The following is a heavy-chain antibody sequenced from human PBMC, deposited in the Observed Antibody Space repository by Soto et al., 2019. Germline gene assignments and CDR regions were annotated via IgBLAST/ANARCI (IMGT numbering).Heavy chain of an antibody. CDR3: ASDPGGSDTGNDAFKI. J-gene: IGHJ3*02. V-gene: IGHV4-31*03. CDR1: GDSVSSGAYY. Sequence: QVQLQESGPGLVKPSQTLSLTCSVSGDSVSSGAYYWSWIRQHPGKGLEWIGYIFYSGSTYYNPSLRSRVSISEDTSKNQFSLTLTSVTAADTAVYFCASDPGGSDTGNDAFKIWGQGTMVIVSS. D-gene: IGHD2-21*02. CDR2: IFYSGST.